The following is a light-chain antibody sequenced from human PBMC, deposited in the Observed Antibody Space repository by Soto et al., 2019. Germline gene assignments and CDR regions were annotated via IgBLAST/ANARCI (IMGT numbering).Light chain of an antibody. CDR1: SIDIAPYNY. Sequence: QSVLTQSASVSGSPGQSLTISCTGTSIDIAPYNYVSWYQQHPGKAPKLIIYEVSNRPSGVSNRFSASKSGNTASLTISGLQAEDEADYYCSSYTTSSTLDVVFGGGTKLTVL. CDR3: SSYTTSSTLDVV. CDR2: EVS. V-gene: IGLV2-14*01. J-gene: IGLJ2*01.